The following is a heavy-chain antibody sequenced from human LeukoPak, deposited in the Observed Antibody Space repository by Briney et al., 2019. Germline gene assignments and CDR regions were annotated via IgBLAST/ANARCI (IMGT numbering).Heavy chain of an antibody. CDR1: GFTFSSYS. CDR2: ISSSSSYI. V-gene: IGHV3-21*01. J-gene: IGHJ5*02. D-gene: IGHD3-22*01. CDR3: ARDCVGYYYDSSGYWT. Sequence: GGSLRLSCAASGFTFSSYSMNWVRQAPGKGPEWVSSISSSSSYIYYADSVKGRLTIYRDTAKNSLYLQMNSLRAEDTAVYYCARDCVGYYYDSSGYWTWGQGTLVTVSS.